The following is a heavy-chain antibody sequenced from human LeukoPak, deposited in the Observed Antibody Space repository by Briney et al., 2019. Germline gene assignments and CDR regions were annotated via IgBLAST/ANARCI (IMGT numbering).Heavy chain of an antibody. CDR2: IRSKAYGGTT. J-gene: IGHJ4*02. D-gene: IGHD3-22*01. CDR3: TRDFTYYYDSSGYSSHTFDY. CDR1: GFTVSSNY. V-gene: IGHV3-49*03. Sequence: GGSLRLSCAASGFTVSSNYMSWFRQAPGKGLEWVGFIRSKAYGGTTEYAASVKGRFTISRDDSKSIAYLQMNSLKTEDTAVYYCTRDFTYYYDSSGYSSHTFDYWGQGTLVTVSS.